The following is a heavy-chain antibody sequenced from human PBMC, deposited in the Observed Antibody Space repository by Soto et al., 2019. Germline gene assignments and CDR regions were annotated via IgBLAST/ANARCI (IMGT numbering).Heavy chain of an antibody. D-gene: IGHD3-3*01. Sequence: EASVKVSCKASGYTFTGYYMHWVRQAPGQGLEWMGWINPNSGGTNYAQKFQGRVTMTRDTSISTAYMELSRLRSDDTAVYYCATPYYDFWSGYPDYWGQGTLVTVSS. CDR1: GYTFTGYY. J-gene: IGHJ4*02. CDR2: INPNSGGT. CDR3: ATPYYDFWSGYPDY. V-gene: IGHV1-2*02.